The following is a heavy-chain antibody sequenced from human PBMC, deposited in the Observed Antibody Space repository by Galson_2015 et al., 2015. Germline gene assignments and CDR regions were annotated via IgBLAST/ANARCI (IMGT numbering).Heavy chain of an antibody. V-gene: IGHV1-18*04. CDR1: GYTFTSYG. J-gene: IGHJ4*02. CDR3: ARDRLSIVVVPAATFSDY. Sequence: SVKVSCKASGYTFTSYGISWVRQAPGQGLEWMGWISAYNGNTNYAQKLQGRVTMTTDTSTSTAYMELRSLRSDDTAVYYCARDRLSIVVVPAATFSDYWGQGTLVTVSS. D-gene: IGHD2-2*01. CDR2: ISAYNGNT.